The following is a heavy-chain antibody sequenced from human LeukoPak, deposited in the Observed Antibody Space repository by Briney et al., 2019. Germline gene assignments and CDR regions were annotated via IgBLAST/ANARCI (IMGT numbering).Heavy chain of an antibody. Sequence: GGSLRLACAASGFTFSGSAVHWVRQASGKGLEWVGHIRSKGDSHATAYAASVQGRFTISRDDSNNTAYLHMNSLKIEDAAVYFCSRHLYSSAWYEENWGQGTLVTVSS. J-gene: IGHJ4*02. CDR3: SRHLYSSAWYEEN. D-gene: IGHD6-19*01. CDR1: GFTFSGSA. CDR2: IRSKGDSHAT. V-gene: IGHV3-73*01.